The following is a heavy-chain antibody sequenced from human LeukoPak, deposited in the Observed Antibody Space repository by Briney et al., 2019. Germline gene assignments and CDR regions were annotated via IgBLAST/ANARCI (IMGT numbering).Heavy chain of an antibody. CDR1: GFTFSSYW. CDR3: AGGSGWTTDY. Sequence: GGSLRLSCAASGFTFSSYWMSWVRQAPGKGLEWVANIEQDGSEQNYVDSVKGRFIVSRDNAKNSLYLQMNSLRVEDTAVYYCAGGSGWTTDYWGQGTLVTVSS. D-gene: IGHD3-3*01. V-gene: IGHV3-7*04. J-gene: IGHJ4*02. CDR2: IEQDGSEQ.